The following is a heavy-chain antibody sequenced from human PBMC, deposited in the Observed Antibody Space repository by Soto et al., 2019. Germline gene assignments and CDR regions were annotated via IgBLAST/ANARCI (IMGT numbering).Heavy chain of an antibody. CDR3: AKGYYYDSSGYTPFGY. J-gene: IGHJ4*02. D-gene: IGHD3-22*01. CDR1: GFTFSSYA. CDR2: ISGSGGST. V-gene: IGHV3-23*01. Sequence: EVQLLESGGGLVQPGGSLRLSCAASGFTFSSYAMSWVRQAPGKGLEWVSAISGSGGSTYYADSAKGRFTISRDNSKNTLYLQMNSLRAEDTAVYYCAKGYYYDSSGYTPFGYWGQGTLVTVSS.